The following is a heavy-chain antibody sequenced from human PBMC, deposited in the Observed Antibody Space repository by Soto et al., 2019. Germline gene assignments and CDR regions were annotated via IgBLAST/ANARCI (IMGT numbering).Heavy chain of an antibody. Sequence: SATLSLTCTVSGGSSSSSSYYWAWVRQPPGKGLEWIGSVYYSGTTYYNPSLKSRVTISGDTSKNQFSLKLSSVTAADTAVFYCARGDRGGFDLWGQGTMVT. CDR1: GGSSSSSSYY. D-gene: IGHD3-10*01. V-gene: IGHV4-39*01. CDR2: VYYSGTT. J-gene: IGHJ3*01. CDR3: ARGDRGGFDL.